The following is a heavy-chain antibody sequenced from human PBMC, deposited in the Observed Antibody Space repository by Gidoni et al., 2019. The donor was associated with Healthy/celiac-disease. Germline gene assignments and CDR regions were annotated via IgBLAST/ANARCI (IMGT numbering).Heavy chain of an antibody. Sequence: QLQLQESGSGLVKPSQTLSLTCAVSGGSISSGGYSWSWIRQPPGKGLEWIGYIYHSGSTYYNPSRKSRVTISVDRSKNQFSLKLSSVTAADTAVYYCASAGGEGVSWTYFYYWGQGTLVTVSS. D-gene: IGHD3-16*01. CDR2: IYHSGST. V-gene: IGHV4-30-2*01. CDR1: GGSISSGGYS. J-gene: IGHJ4*02. CDR3: ASAGGEGVSWTYFYY.